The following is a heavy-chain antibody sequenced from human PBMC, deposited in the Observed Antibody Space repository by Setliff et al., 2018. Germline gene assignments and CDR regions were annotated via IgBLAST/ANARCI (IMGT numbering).Heavy chain of an antibody. V-gene: IGHV3-74*01. CDR2: INSDGSST. Sequence: GGSLRLSCAASGFSFSNYWMHWVRQAPGKGLVWVSRINSDGSSTNYADSVKGQFTVSRDNAKNTLYLQMNSLRAEDTAVYYCAKDRPQGVNGRSLDYWGRGALVTVSS. D-gene: IGHD3-10*01. CDR1: GFSFSNYW. CDR3: AKDRPQGVNGRSLDY. J-gene: IGHJ4*02.